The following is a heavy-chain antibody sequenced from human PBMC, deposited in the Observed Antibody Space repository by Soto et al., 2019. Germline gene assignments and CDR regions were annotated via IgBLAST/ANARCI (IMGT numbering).Heavy chain of an antibody. CDR2: IIPIFGTA. CDR3: ARGSEPSSWYNLYYYYGMDV. CDR1: GGTFSSYA. V-gene: IGHV1-69*06. J-gene: IGHJ6*02. D-gene: IGHD6-13*01. Sequence: SVKVSCKASGGTFSSYAISWVRQAPGQGLEWMGGIIPIFGTANYAQKFQGRVTITADKSTSTAYMELSSLRSEDTAVYYCARGSEPSSWYNLYYYYGMDVWGQGTTVTVSS.